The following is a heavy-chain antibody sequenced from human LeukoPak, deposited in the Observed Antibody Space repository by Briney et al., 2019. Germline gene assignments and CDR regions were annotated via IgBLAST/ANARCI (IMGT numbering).Heavy chain of an antibody. J-gene: IGHJ4*02. CDR3: ARDLADFWSGYYV. Sequence: GGSLRLSCAASGFTVSSNYMSWVRQAPGKGLEWVSAIYSGGSTYYADSVKGRFTISRHNSKNTLYLQMNSLRAEDTAVYYCARDLADFWSGYYVWGQGTLVTVSS. CDR1: GFTVSSNY. CDR2: IYSGGST. D-gene: IGHD3-3*01. V-gene: IGHV3-53*04.